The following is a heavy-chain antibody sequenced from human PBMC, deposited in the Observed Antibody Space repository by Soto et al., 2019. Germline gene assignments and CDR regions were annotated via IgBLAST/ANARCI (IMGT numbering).Heavy chain of an antibody. CDR2: IYHSGST. Sequence: QVQLQESGPGLVKPSGTLSLTCAVSGGSISSSNWCRWVRQPPAKGLVWIGEIYHSGSTNYNPPRKRRVTIAVDTSKNESSLKLSSGNAADTAVYYGARGWEVPAATIDYWGQGTLVTVSS. V-gene: IGHV4-4*02. J-gene: IGHJ4*02. D-gene: IGHD2-2*01. CDR3: ARGWEVPAATIDY. CDR1: GGSISSSNW.